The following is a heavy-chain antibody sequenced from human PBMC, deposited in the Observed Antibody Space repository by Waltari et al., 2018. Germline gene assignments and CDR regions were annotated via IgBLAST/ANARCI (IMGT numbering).Heavy chain of an antibody. J-gene: IGHJ6*02. CDR2: IYSSGIT. V-gene: IGHV4-61*02. CDR1: GDSISSGSYY. D-gene: IGHD5-18*01. CDR3: ARDTVMGYGMDV. Sequence: QVQLQESGPGLVKPSQTLSLTCTVSGDSISSGSYYWSWIRQPAGKGLEWIGRIYSSGITNYNPSLKGRVTISVDTSKNQFSLKLSSVTAADTAIYYCARDTVMGYGMDVWGQGTTVTVSS.